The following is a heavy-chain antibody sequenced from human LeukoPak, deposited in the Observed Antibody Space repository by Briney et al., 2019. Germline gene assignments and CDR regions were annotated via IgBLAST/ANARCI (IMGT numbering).Heavy chain of an antibody. CDR3: AKTRDYYSSGSY. Sequence: GGSLRLSCAASGFTFSSYWMSWVRQAPGKGLEWVANIRQDGREKYCVESVQGRFTISRDNAKNSLYLQMNSLRVDDTAVYYCAKTRDYYSSGSYWGQGTLVTVSS. D-gene: IGHD6-19*01. CDR2: IRQDGREK. V-gene: IGHV3-7*01. J-gene: IGHJ4*02. CDR1: GFTFSSYW.